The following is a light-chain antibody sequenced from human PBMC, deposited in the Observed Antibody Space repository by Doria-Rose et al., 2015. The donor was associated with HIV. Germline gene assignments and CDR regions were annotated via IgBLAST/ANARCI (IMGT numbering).Light chain of an antibody. J-gene: IGKJ2*01. CDR1: QSLLHTIGYNY. CDR2: LGS. Sequence: IVMTQSPLSLPVTPGQPASISCRSSQSLLHTIGYNYLDWYLQKPGQSPQLLIYLGSNRASGVSDRFSGSGSGTDFTLKISRVEAEDVGVYYCMQALQTPYTFGQGTKLEIK. CDR3: MQALQTPYT. V-gene: IGKV2-28*01.